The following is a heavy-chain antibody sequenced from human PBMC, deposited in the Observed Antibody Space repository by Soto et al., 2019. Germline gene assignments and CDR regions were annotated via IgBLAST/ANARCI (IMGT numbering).Heavy chain of an antibody. CDR3: VTGGSGSSLREIYH. CDR1: GFTFRNFG. D-gene: IGHD6-6*01. V-gene: IGHV3-33*01. J-gene: IGHJ1*01. CDR2: IWFDGSNK. Sequence: GASFRHSFAASGFTFRNFGMHWVRQAPGKGMDLVAVIWFDGSNKYYAYSVKGRFTISRDNSENMLYLQINSLTGDDTALYYCVTGGSGSSLREIYHCGQ.